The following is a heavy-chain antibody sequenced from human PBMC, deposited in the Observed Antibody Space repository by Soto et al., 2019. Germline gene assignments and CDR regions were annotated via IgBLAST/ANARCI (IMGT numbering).Heavy chain of an antibody. V-gene: IGHV6-1*01. D-gene: IGHD1-7*01. CDR3: AGTTSHQWYYMDV. CDR2: TYYRSRWYN. J-gene: IGHJ6*03. CDR1: GDSVSSNAAA. Sequence: SQTLSLTCAISGDSVSSNAAAWNWIRLSPSRGLEWLARTYYRSRWYNDYAVSVRSRITVNPDTSKNQFSLQLTSVTPEDTAVYYCAGTTSHQWYYMDVWGKGTTVTVSS.